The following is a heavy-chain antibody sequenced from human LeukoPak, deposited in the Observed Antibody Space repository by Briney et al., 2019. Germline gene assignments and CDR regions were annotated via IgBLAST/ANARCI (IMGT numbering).Heavy chain of an antibody. D-gene: IGHD2-2*01. CDR2: IQKDGSER. CDR3: ARGNPYCSSTSCYHWFDP. J-gene: IGHJ5*02. Sequence: GGSLRLSCAASGFNFSKYWMSWVRQAPGKGPEWVADIQKDGSERSYADSVKGRFSISRDNAKNSLYLQMNSLRAEDTAVYYCARGNPYCSSTSCYHWFDPWGQGTLVTVSS. V-gene: IGHV3-7*01. CDR1: GFNFSKYW.